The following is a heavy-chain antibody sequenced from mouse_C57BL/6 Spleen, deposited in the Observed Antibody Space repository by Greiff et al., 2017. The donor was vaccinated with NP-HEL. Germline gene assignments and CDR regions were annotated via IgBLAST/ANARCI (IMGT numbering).Heavy chain of an antibody. CDR3: TTWRVTNAWCAY. Sequence: VQLQQSGAELVRPGASVKLSCTASGFNIKDDYMHWVKQRPEQGLEWIGWIDPENGDTEYASKFQGKATITADTSSNTAYLQLSSLTSEDTAVYYCTTWRVTNAWCAYWGQGTLVTVSA. D-gene: IGHD2-3*01. V-gene: IGHV14-4*01. J-gene: IGHJ3*01. CDR1: GFNIKDDY. CDR2: IDPENGDT.